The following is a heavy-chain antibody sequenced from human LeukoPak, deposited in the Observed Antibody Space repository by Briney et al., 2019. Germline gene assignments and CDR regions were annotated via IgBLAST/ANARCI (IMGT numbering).Heavy chain of an antibody. V-gene: IGHV4-30-4*01. CDR1: GGSISSGDYY. Sequence: SQTLSLTCTVSGGSISSGDYYWSWIRQPPGRGLECIGYIYYSGSTYYNPSLKSRVTISVDTSKNQFSLKLSSVTAADTAVYYCARGGYYGSGSYWGTFGYWGQGTLVTVSS. J-gene: IGHJ4*02. CDR3: ARGGYYGSGSYWGTFGY. CDR2: IYYSGST. D-gene: IGHD3-10*01.